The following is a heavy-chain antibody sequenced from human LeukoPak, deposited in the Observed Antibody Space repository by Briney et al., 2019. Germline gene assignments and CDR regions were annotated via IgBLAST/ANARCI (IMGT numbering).Heavy chain of an antibody. CDR1: GGSISGYY. D-gene: IGHD4-17*01. Sequence: SETLSLTCAVSGGSISGYYWSWIRQPPGKGLEWIGRIYASGSTNYNPSLKSRVTMSVDTSKNQFSLKLSSVTAADTAVYYCARAPYGVSARIAVYFDGWGRRTLVSVSS. J-gene: IGHJ2*01. CDR3: ARAPYGVSARIAVYFDG. CDR2: IYASGST. V-gene: IGHV4-59*10.